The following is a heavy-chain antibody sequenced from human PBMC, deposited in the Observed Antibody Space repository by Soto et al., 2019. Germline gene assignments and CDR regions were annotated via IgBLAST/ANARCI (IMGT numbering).Heavy chain of an antibody. CDR1: GGSINSYY. D-gene: IGHD6-6*01. V-gene: IGHV4-59*01. Sequence: PGLVKPSETLSLTCTVSGGSINSYYWSWIRQPPGKGLEWIGYIYYSGRTNYNPSLKSRVTISVATSKNQSSLKLGYVPAADTAVYFCARASSSADWYFDLWGRGTLVTVSS. CDR3: ARASSSADWYFDL. J-gene: IGHJ2*01. CDR2: IYYSGRT.